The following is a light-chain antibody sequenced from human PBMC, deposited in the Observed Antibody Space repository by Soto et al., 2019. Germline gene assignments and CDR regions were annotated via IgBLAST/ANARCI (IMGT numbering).Light chain of an antibody. CDR3: QQYGLYWS. CDR2: GAS. Sequence: DIQMTQSPSSLSASVGDRFTITCRASQSISSWLAWYQQKPGRAPNLLISGASSLESGVPSRFSGSGSGTEFTLTISSLQPDDFATYYCQQYGLYWSFGQGTTGDIK. V-gene: IGKV1-5*01. CDR1: QSISSW. J-gene: IGKJ1*01.